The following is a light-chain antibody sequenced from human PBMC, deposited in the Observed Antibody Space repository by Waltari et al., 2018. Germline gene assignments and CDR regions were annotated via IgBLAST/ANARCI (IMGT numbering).Light chain of an antibody. J-gene: IGKJ2*01. CDR2: FGS. V-gene: IGKV2-28*01. CDR3: MQALQTPYT. Sequence: DIVMTQSPLSLPVTPGEPASISCSSSQSLLHSNGYTYLDWYLQKPGQSPQLLIYFGSNRASGVPDRFSDSGSGTDFTLKISRVEAEDVGVYYCMQALQTPYTFGQGTKLEIK. CDR1: QSLLHSNGYTY.